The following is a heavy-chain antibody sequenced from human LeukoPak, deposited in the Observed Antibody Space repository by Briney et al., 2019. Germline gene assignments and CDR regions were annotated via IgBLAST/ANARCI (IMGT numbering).Heavy chain of an antibody. D-gene: IGHD6-6*01. CDR1: GFTVSSNY. CDR3: ASWSIAARQSHYYYYYGMDV. CDR2: IYSGGST. J-gene: IGHJ6*02. Sequence: GGSLRLSCAASGFTVSSNYMSWVRQAPGKGLEWVSVIYSGGSTYYADSVKGRFTISRDNSKNTLYLQMNSLRAEDTAVYYCASWSIAARQSHYYYYYGMDVWGQGTTVTVSS. V-gene: IGHV3-66*01.